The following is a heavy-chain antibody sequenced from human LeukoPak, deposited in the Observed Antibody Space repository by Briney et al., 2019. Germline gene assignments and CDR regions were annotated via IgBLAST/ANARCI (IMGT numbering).Heavy chain of an antibody. CDR2: IKQDGSEK. CDR3: ATYSSGWYLRTYNWFDP. D-gene: IGHD6-19*01. J-gene: IGHJ5*02. Sequence: GGSLRLSCAASGFTFSSYWMSWVRQAPGKGLEGVANIKQDGSEKYYVDSVKGRFTISRDNAKNSLYVQMNSLRAEETAVYYCATYSSGWYLRTYNWFDPWGQGTLVTVPS. V-gene: IGHV3-7*01. CDR1: GFTFSSYW.